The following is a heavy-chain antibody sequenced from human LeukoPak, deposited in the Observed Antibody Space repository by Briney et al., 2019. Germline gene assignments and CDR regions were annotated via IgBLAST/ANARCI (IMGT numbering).Heavy chain of an antibody. V-gene: IGHV1-2*02. CDR1: GGTFSSYA. J-gene: IGHJ4*02. CDR3: ARDTPGDY. Sequence: ASVKVSCKASGGTFSSYAISWVRQAPGQGLEWMGWINPNSGGTNYAQKFQGRVTMTRDTSISTAYMELSRLRSDDTAVYYCARDTPGDYWGQGTLVTVSS. CDR2: INPNSGGT.